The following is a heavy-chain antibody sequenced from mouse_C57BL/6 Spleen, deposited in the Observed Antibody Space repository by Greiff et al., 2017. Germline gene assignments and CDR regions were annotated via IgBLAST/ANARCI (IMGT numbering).Heavy chain of an antibody. CDR3: TLYGSRYFDV. V-gene: IGHV14-4*01. CDR2: IDPENGDT. CDR1: GFNIKDDY. J-gene: IGHJ1*03. D-gene: IGHD1-1*01. Sequence: VQLQQSGAELVRPGASVKLSCTASGFNIKDDYMHWVKQRPEQGLEWIGWIDPENGDTEYASKFQGKATITADTSSNTAYLQLSSLTSEDTAVYFCTLYGSRYFDVWGTGTTVTVSS.